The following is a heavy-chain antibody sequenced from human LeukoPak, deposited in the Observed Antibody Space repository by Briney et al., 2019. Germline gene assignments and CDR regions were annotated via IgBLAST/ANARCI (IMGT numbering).Heavy chain of an antibody. CDR3: ARIFYSNYVHY. Sequence: PGGSLRLSCAASGFTVSSNYMSWVRQAPGKGLEWVSVIYSGGSTYYADSVKGRFTISRDNSKNTLYLQMNSLRSEYTAVYYCARIFYSNYVHYWGQGTLVTVSS. V-gene: IGHV3-66*02. J-gene: IGHJ4*02. D-gene: IGHD4-11*01. CDR2: IYSGGST. CDR1: GFTVSSNY.